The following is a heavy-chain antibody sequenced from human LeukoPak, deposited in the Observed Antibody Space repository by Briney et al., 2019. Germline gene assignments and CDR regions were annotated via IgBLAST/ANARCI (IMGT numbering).Heavy chain of an antibody. CDR3: AKVNSSGWSRPFGY. CDR1: GFTFSNYG. V-gene: IGHV3-30*18. J-gene: IGHJ4*02. D-gene: IGHD6-19*01. Sequence: GGSLRLSCAASGFTFSNYGMHWVRQAPGKGLEWVAVISYDGSSKYYADSVKGRFTISRDESKNTLYLQMNSLRPEDTAVYSCAKVNSSGWSRPFGYWGQGTLVTVSS. CDR2: ISYDGSSK.